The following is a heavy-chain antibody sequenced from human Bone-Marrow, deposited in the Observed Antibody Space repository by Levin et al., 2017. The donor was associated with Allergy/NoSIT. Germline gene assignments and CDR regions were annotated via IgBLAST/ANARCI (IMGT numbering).Heavy chain of an antibody. CDR3: ARRGYSYWEGIDY. V-gene: IGHV5-51*01. CDR2: IYPGDSDT. D-gene: IGHD3-10*01. Sequence: RGESLKISCKGSGYNFATYWIAWVRQMPGKGLEWMGIIYPGDSDTRYSPSFQGQVTISADKSDSTAYLQWSSLKASDTAMYYCARRGYSYWEGIDYWGQGTLVSVSS. J-gene: IGHJ4*02. CDR1: GYNFATYW.